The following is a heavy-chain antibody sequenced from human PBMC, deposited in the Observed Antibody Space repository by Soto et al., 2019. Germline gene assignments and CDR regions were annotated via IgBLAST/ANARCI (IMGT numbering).Heavy chain of an antibody. D-gene: IGHD3-22*01. V-gene: IGHV3-23*01. CDR1: GFTFSRYA. CDR3: AKDSISSDGGYYLYYFDS. CDR2: ISGSGGST. Sequence: GSLRLCCAASGFTFSRYAVSWVRQAPGKGLEWVSAISGSGGSTYFRDTVRGRFTISRDNSKNTLYLQMDSLRAEDTAVYYCAKDSISSDGGYYLYYFDSWGQGTLVTVSS. J-gene: IGHJ4*02.